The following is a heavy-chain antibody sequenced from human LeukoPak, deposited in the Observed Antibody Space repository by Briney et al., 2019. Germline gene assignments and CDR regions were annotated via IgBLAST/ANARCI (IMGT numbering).Heavy chain of an antibody. CDR3: ARGGGSSGWYGVDY. D-gene: IGHD6-19*01. CDR2: INGDGSST. J-gene: IGHJ4*02. Sequence: GGPLRLSCTASGFTFSSYWMHWVRQAPGKGLLWVSRINGDGSSTNYADSVKGRFTISGDNAKNTVYLQMNSLRVEDTAVYYCARGGGSSGWYGVDYWGQGTLVTVSS. CDR1: GFTFSSYW. V-gene: IGHV3-74*01.